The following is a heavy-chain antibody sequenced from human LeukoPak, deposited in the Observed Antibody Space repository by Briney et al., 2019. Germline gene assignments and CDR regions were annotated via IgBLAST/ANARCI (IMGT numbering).Heavy chain of an antibody. Sequence: GGSLRLSCAASGFTFSNYAMSWVRQAPGKGLEWVSAISGGGGTTYYADSVKGRFTISRDNSKSTLYLQMNSLRAEDTAVHHCAKVMVRGTYYYYGMDVWGQGTTVTVSS. J-gene: IGHJ6*02. CDR3: AKVMVRGTYYYYGMDV. CDR1: GFTFSNYA. CDR2: ISGGGGTT. V-gene: IGHV3-23*01. D-gene: IGHD3-10*01.